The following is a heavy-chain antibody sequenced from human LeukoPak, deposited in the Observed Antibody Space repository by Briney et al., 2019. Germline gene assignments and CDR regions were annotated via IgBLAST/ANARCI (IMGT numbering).Heavy chain of an antibody. CDR1: GGSISSYY. V-gene: IGHV4-59*01. D-gene: IGHD3-22*01. CDR3: ARKKQYYYDSSGYAFDI. Sequence: PSGTLSLTCTVSGGSISSYYWSWIRQPPGKGLEWIGYIFYIGNTNYNPSLKSRVTISVDTSKNQFSLKLSSVTAADTAVYYCARKKQYYYDSSGYAFDIWGQGTMVTVSS. CDR2: IFYIGNT. J-gene: IGHJ3*02.